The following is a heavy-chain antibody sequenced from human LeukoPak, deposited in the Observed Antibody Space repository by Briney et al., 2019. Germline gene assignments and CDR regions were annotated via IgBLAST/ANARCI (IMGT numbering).Heavy chain of an antibody. CDR3: AKSRGIVGATGYFDY. CDR2: ISWDGGST. J-gene: IGHJ4*02. Sequence: QSGGSLRLSCAASGFTFDDYTMHWVRQAPGKGLEWVSLISWDGGSTYYADSVKGRFTISRDNSKNSLYLQVNSLRTEDTALYYCAKSRGIVGATGYFDYWGQGTLVTVSS. CDR1: GFTFDDYT. V-gene: IGHV3-43*01. D-gene: IGHD1-26*01.